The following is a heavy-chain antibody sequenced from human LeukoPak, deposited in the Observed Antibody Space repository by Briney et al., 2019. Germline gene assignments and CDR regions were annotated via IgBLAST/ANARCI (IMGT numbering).Heavy chain of an antibody. J-gene: IGHJ3*02. V-gene: IGHV3-53*01. D-gene: IGHD2-15*01. CDR2: IYAGGTI. Sequence: QTGGSLRLSCAASGFTVSSNYMSWVRQAPGRGLEWVSIIYAGGTIYYADSVKGRFIIPRDNSKNTLYLQMNSLRVEDTAVYYCARAPGIRNAFDIWGQGPMVTVSS. CDR1: GFTVSSNY. CDR3: ARAPGIRNAFDI.